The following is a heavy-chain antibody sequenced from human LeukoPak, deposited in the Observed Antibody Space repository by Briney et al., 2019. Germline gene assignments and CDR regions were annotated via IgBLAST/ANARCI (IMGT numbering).Heavy chain of an antibody. CDR2: VRGSGVIT. Sequence: GGSLTLACAVSGFFLRVYYMSWVRQAQGKGLEWVGRVRGSGVITFYAGSGRGRFSISRDHSRKLLYLQMDSLSAEDTAVYYCAKEGWVGGRNFLDYWGQGALVTVSS. CDR3: AKEGWVGGRNFLDY. CDR1: GFFLRVYY. J-gene: IGHJ4*02. D-gene: IGHD1-26*01. V-gene: IGHV3-23*01.